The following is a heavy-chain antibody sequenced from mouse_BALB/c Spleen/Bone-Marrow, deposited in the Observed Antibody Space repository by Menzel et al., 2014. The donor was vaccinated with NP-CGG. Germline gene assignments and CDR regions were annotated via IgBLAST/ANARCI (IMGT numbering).Heavy chain of an antibody. CDR3: TRGGNWDDFDY. Sequence: EVMLVESGGGLVQPGGSRKLSCAASGFTFSSFGMHWVRQAPEKGLEWVAYISSGSSTIFYADTLKGRFTVSRDNPKNTLFLQMTSLRSEDTPMYYCTRGGNWDDFDYWGQGTTLTVSS. CDR1: GFTFSSFG. V-gene: IGHV5-17*02. CDR2: ISSGSSTI. J-gene: IGHJ2*01. D-gene: IGHD4-1*01.